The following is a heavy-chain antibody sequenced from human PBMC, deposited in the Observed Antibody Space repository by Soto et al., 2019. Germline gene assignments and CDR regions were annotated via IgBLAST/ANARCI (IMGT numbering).Heavy chain of an antibody. CDR2: ISYDGSNK. CDR1: GFTFSSYG. Sequence: GRSKRLSYAAAGFTFSSYGMHRVRQAPGKGLEWVAVISYDGSNKYYADSVKGRFTISRDNSKNTLYLQMNSLRAEDTAVYYCAKSWRRYYYYMDVWGKGTTVTVSS. V-gene: IGHV3-30*18. J-gene: IGHJ6*03. CDR3: AKSWRRYYYYMDV.